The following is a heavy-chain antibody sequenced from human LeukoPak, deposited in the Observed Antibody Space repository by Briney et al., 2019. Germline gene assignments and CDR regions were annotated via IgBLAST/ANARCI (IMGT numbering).Heavy chain of an antibody. D-gene: IGHD3-10*01. CDR1: GFTFSNYW. CDR2: IKGDGGSP. Sequence: PGGSLRLSCAPAGFTFSNYWMHCVRQVPRKGLLWVSRIKGDGGSPTYADSVKGRFTISRDNAKHTLYLQMNSLRAEDTAVYYCARKHDYYGADYWGQGTLVTVSS. J-gene: IGHJ4*02. V-gene: IGHV3-74*01. CDR3: ARKHDYYGADY.